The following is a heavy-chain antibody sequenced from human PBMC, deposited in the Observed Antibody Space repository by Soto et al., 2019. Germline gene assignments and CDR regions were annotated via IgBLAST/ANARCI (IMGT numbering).Heavy chain of an antibody. Sequence: SETLSLTCTVSGGSISSGDYYWSWIRQPPGKGLEWIGYIYYSGSTYYNPSLKSRVTISVGTSKNQFSLKLSSVTAADTAVYYCARGKRGYSYGSFDYWGQGTLVTVSS. J-gene: IGHJ4*02. CDR3: ARGKRGYSYGSFDY. CDR1: GGSISSGDYY. V-gene: IGHV4-30-4*01. CDR2: IYYSGST. D-gene: IGHD5-18*01.